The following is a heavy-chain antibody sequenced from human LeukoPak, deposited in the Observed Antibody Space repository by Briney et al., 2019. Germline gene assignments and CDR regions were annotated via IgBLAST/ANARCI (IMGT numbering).Heavy chain of an antibody. CDR1: GYTFTGYY. CDR3: ARVIGHSSGHSLGDAFDI. J-gene: IGHJ3*02. Sequence: ASVKVSCKASGYTFTGYYMHWVRQAPGQGLEWMGWINLNSGGTNYAQKFQGRVTMTRDTSISTAYMELSGLRSDDTAVYYCARVIGHSSGHSLGDAFDIWGQGTMVTVSS. CDR2: INLNSGGT. V-gene: IGHV1-2*02. D-gene: IGHD6-19*01.